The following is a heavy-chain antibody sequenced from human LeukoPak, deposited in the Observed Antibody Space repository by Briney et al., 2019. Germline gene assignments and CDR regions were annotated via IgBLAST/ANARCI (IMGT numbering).Heavy chain of an antibody. J-gene: IGHJ4*02. CDR3: AKGRQQLGGTYFDY. Sequence: GRSLRLSCAASGFTFDDYAMHWVRQAPGKGLEWVSGISWNSGNIGYADSVKGRFTISRDNAKNSLYLQMNRLRAEDMALYYCAKGRQQLGGTYFDYWGQGTLVTVSS. CDR1: GFTFDDYA. CDR2: ISWNSGNI. V-gene: IGHV3-9*03. D-gene: IGHD6-13*01.